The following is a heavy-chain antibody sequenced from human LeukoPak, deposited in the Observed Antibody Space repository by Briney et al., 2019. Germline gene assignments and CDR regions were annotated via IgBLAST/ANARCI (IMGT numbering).Heavy chain of an antibody. CDR3: ARGQWELLWGAFDY. CDR1: GGSISSGSYY. D-gene: IGHD1-26*01. V-gene: IGHV4-61*02. CDR2: IYTSGST. Sequence: SQTLSLTCTVSGGSISSGSYYWRWIRQPAGKGLEWIGRIYTSGSTNYNPSLKSRVTISVDTSKNQFSLKLSSVTAADTAVYYCARGQWELLWGAFDYWGQGTLVTVSS. J-gene: IGHJ4*02.